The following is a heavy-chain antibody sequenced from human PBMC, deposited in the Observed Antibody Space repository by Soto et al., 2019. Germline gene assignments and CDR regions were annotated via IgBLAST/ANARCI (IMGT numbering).Heavy chain of an antibody. Sequence: ASVKVSCKASGYTFTSYYMHWVRQAPGQGLEWMGIINPSGGSTSYAQKLQGRVTMTRDTSTSTVYMELSSLRSEDTAVYYCARGRMVRGVKNYGMDVWGQGTTVTVSS. V-gene: IGHV1-46*01. CDR1: GYTFTSYY. J-gene: IGHJ6*02. CDR3: ARGRMVRGVKNYGMDV. D-gene: IGHD3-10*01. CDR2: INPSGGST.